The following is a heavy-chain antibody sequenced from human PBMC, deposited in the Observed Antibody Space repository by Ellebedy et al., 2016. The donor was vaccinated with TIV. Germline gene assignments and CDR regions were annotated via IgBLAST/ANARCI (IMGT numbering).Heavy chain of an antibody. V-gene: IGHV3-9*01. D-gene: IGHD1-26*01. J-gene: IGHJ4*02. CDR3: VRGQSSGVGAPY. Sequence: PGGSLRLSCAASGFTFDDYALHWVRQGPGKGLEWVSGISWNSGSIGYAESVKGRFTISRDNAKNSLYLQMNSLRAEDTAVYYCVRGQSSGVGAPYWGQGTRVTVSS. CDR1: GFTFDDYA. CDR2: ISWNSGSI.